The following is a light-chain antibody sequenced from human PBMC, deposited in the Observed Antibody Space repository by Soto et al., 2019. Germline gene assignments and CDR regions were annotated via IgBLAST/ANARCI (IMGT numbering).Light chain of an antibody. CDR1: QGISNY. J-gene: IGKJ1*01. CDR2: AAS. V-gene: IGKV1-27*01. Sequence: DIQMTQSPSSLSASVGDRVTITCRASQGISNYLAWYQQKPGKVPKLLIYAASTLQSGVPSRFSGSGSGTAFTLTISRLQPEDVATYYCQKYNSAPPTFGQGTKVEIK. CDR3: QKYNSAPPT.